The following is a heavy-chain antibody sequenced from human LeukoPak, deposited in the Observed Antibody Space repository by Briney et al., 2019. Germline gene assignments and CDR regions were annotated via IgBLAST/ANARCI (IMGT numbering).Heavy chain of an antibody. CDR3: ARAYTAVVEPHLDY. Sequence: ASVKVSCKASGYTFTGYYMHWMRQAPGQGLEWMGRINSNSGGTNSAQKFQGRVTMTRDTSISTAYMELSRLRSDDTAVYYCARAYTAVVEPHLDYWGQGTLVAVSS. V-gene: IGHV1-2*06. J-gene: IGHJ4*02. D-gene: IGHD5-18*01. CDR1: GYTFTGYY. CDR2: INSNSGGT.